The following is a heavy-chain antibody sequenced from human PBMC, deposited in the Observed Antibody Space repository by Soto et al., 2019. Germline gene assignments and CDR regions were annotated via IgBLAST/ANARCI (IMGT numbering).Heavy chain of an antibody. V-gene: IGHV3-30-3*01. CDR3: ARPLWRDDYNGGYFDL. J-gene: IGHJ2*01. Sequence: ESGGGVVQPGRSLRLSCAASGFTFSSYAMHWVRQVPGKGLEWVAVISYDGSNKYYADSVKGRFTISRDNSKNTLYLQMNSLRAEDTAVYYGARPLWRDDYNGGYFDLWGRGTLVTVSS. CDR2: ISYDGSNK. CDR1: GFTFSSYA. D-gene: IGHD4-4*01.